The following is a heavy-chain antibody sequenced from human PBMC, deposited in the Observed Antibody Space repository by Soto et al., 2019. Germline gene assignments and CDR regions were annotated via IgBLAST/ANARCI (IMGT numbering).Heavy chain of an antibody. Sequence: GGSLRLSSAASGLTFSNYAMSWVRQAPGKGLEWVSTISGSGTGTYYADSVKGRFTISRDNSQNTLYLQANSLRAEDTAVFYRAKSFIPTSSPGFEYLRKGTLVIVTS. D-gene: IGHD2-8*02. V-gene: IGHV3-23*01. J-gene: IGHJ4*02. CDR3: AKSFIPTSSPGFEY. CDR2: ISGSGTGT. CDR1: GLTFSNYA.